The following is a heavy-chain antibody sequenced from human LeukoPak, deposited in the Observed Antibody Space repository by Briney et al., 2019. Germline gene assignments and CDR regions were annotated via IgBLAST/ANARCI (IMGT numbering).Heavy chain of an antibody. CDR3: TTVGQQLTPH. V-gene: IGHV3-15*01. Sequence: GGSLRLSCAASGFTFSNAWMSWVRHAPGKGLEWGGRIKSKTDGGTTDYAAPVKGRFTISRDDSTNTLSLQMNSLKTEDTAVYYCTTVGQQLTPHWGQGALVTVSS. D-gene: IGHD6-13*01. CDR2: IKSKTDGGTT. J-gene: IGHJ4*02. CDR1: GFTFSNAW.